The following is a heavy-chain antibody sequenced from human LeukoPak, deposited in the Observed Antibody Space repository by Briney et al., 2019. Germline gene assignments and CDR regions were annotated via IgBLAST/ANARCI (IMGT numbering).Heavy chain of an antibody. D-gene: IGHD3-3*01. CDR2: INPSGGST. V-gene: IGHV1-46*01. CDR3: ARDSPTQFFGKDAFDI. CDR1: GYTFTSYY. Sequence: ASVKVSCKASGYTFTSYYMHWVRQAPGQGLEWMGIINPSGGSTSYAQKFQGRVTMTRDTSTSTVYMELSSLRSEDTAVYYCARDSPTQFFGKDAFDIWGQGTMVTVSS. J-gene: IGHJ3*02.